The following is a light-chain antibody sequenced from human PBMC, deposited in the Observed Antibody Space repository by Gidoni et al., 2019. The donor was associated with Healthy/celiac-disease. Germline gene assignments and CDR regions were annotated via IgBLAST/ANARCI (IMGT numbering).Light chain of an antibody. CDR2: GAS. CDR1: QSVSSSY. V-gene: IGKV3-20*01. CDR3: QQYGSSPLIS. Sequence: VFTQSPGTLSLSLGERATLSCRASQSVSSSYLAWYQQKPGQAPRLLIYGASSRATGIPDRFSGSGSGTEFTLTISRLEPEEFAVYYCQQYGSSPLISFGQGTKLEIK. J-gene: IGKJ2*03.